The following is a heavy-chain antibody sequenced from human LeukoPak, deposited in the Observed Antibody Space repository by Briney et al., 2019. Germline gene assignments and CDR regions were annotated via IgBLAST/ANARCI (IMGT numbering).Heavy chain of an antibody. V-gene: IGHV3-23*01. Sequence: GGSLRLSCAASGFTFSSYAMSWVRQAPGKGLEWVSAISGSGGSTYYADSVKGWFTISRDNSKNTLYLQMNSLRAEDTAVYYCAKDLGGGHYDFWSGPNTNWGQGTLVTVSS. J-gene: IGHJ4*02. D-gene: IGHD3-3*01. CDR2: ISGSGGST. CDR3: AKDLGGGHYDFWSGPNTN. CDR1: GFTFSSYA.